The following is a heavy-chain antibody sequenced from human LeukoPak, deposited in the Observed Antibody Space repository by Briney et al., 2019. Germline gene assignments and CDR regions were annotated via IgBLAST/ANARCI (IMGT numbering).Heavy chain of an antibody. Sequence: PSETLSLTCSVSGFSNSSEDYYWSWIRQSPGKGLEWFGYVYYSGSTYYNPSLKSRVTISADTSKNQFSLRVNSVTAADTAVYYCARATQSLRDRWYRRWFDSWGQGILVTVSS. V-gene: IGHV4-30-4*08. CDR2: VYYSGST. J-gene: IGHJ5*01. CDR3: ARATQSLRDRWYRRWFDS. CDR1: GFSNSSEDYY. D-gene: IGHD6-13*01.